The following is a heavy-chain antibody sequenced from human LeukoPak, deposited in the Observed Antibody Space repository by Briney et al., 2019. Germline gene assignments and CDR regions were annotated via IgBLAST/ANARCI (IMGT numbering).Heavy chain of an antibody. Sequence: GRSLRPSCAASGFTFSSYGMHWVRQAPGKGLEWVAVISYDGSNKYYADSVKGRFTISRDNSKNTLYLQMNSLRAEDTAVYYCAKDRCSSTSCYLGPWGQGTLVTVSS. J-gene: IGHJ5*02. CDR3: AKDRCSSTSCYLGP. CDR2: ISYDGSNK. V-gene: IGHV3-30*18. CDR1: GFTFSSYG. D-gene: IGHD2-2*01.